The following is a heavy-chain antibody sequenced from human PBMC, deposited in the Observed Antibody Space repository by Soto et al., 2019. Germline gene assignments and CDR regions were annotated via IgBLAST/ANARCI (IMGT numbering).Heavy chain of an antibody. Sequence: QVQLVQSGAEVREPGASVKVSCKASGYSFTSLDINWVRQTAGQGLEWMGWMQPSTGRTGYAQKFQGRVTMTRDTSINTAYIELTTRTADDTAFYYCARGVSAGVDYWGQGTLVTVSS. CDR2: MQPSTGRT. CDR3: ARGVSAGVDY. V-gene: IGHV1-8*01. CDR1: GYSFTSLD. D-gene: IGHD1-26*01. J-gene: IGHJ4*02.